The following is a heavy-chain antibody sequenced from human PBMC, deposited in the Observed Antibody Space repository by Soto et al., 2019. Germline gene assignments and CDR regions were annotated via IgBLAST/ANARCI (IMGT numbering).Heavy chain of an antibody. CDR2: IYPGDSDT. CDR1: GYSFTSYW. CDR3: ARSSDYGDPVGYFDY. Sequence: PGESLKISCXGSGYSFTSYWIGWVRQMPGKGLEWMGIIYPGDSDTRYSPSFQGQVTISADKSISTAYLQWSSLKASDTAMYYCARSSDYGDPVGYFDYWGQGTLVTVSS. D-gene: IGHD4-17*01. V-gene: IGHV5-51*01. J-gene: IGHJ4*02.